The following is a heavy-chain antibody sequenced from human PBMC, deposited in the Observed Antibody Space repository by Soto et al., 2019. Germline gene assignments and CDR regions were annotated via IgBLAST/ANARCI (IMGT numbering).Heavy chain of an antibody. CDR1: GFTFSSYA. Sequence: PGGSLRLSCAASGFTFSSYAMSWVRQAPGKVLEWVSAISGSGGSTYYADSVKGRFTIARDNSKNTLYLQMNSLRAEDRAVYYCAKNSKEGAPLNGFDPGGQEPLVPFP. CDR3: AKNSKEGAPLNGFDP. CDR2: ISGSGGST. J-gene: IGHJ5*02. D-gene: IGHD6-13*01. V-gene: IGHV3-23*01.